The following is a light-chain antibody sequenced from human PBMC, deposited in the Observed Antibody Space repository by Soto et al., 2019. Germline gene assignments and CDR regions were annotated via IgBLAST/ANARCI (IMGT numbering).Light chain of an antibody. Sequence: QSVLTQPPSVSGSPGQSVAISCTGTSSDAGSYNRVSWYQQPPGTAPKLMIYDVNNRPSGVPDRFSGSKSGNTASLTISGLQAEDEADYYCSSYTISSTYVFGTGTKVTVL. CDR2: DVN. CDR1: SSDAGSYNR. V-gene: IGLV2-18*02. CDR3: SSYTISSTYV. J-gene: IGLJ1*01.